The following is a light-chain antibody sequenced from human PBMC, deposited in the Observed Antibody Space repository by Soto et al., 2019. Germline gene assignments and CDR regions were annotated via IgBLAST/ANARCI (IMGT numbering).Light chain of an antibody. J-gene: IGKJ1*01. CDR2: KAS. CDR3: QQYHIWPSWT. V-gene: IGKV1-5*03. CDR1: QSISSW. Sequence: DIHMTQSPSTLSASVGDRVTITCRASQSISSWLAWYQQKPGKAPKLLIYKASSLQIGVPSRFSGSGSGTDFTLTISSLQSEDFAVYFCQQYHIWPSWTFGQGTKVDIK.